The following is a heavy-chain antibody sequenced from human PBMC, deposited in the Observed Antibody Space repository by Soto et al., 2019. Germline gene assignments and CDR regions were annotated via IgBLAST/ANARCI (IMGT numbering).Heavy chain of an antibody. CDR3: AKSPRGEMATD. D-gene: IGHD5-12*01. J-gene: IGHJ4*02. V-gene: IGHV1-18*01. Sequence: QVQLVQSGGEVKKPGASVTVSCKASGYTFINYHXXWVRQAPGQGLEWMASINTYNGMTDYAQRFQGRVTMTRDTSTSTAYMELMNLGSDGTAVYFCAKSPRGEMATDWGPGTLVTVSS. CDR1: GYTFINYH. CDR2: INTYNGMT.